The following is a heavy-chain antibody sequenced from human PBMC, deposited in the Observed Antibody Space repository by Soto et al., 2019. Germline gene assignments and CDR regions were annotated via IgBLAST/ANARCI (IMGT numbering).Heavy chain of an antibody. CDR1: GFTFSSYA. CDR2: ISGSGGST. V-gene: IGHV3-23*01. J-gene: IGHJ6*02. CDR3: AKDVSSSSHAYYYYGMDV. Sequence: EVQLLESGGGLVQPGGSLRLSCAASGFTFSSYAMSWVRQAPGKELEWVSAISGSGGSTYYADSVKGRFTISRDNSKNTLYLQMNSLRAEDTAVYYCAKDVSSSSHAYYYYGMDVWGQGTTVTVSS. D-gene: IGHD6-6*01.